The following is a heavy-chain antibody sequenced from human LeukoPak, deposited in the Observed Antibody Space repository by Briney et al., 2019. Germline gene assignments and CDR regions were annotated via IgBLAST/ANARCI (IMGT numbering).Heavy chain of an antibody. D-gene: IGHD3-3*01. CDR1: GYTFTSHY. Sequence: ASVKVSCKASGYTFTSHYMHWVRQAPGQGLEWMGWISAYNGNTNYAQKFQGRVTMTTDTSTSTAYMELRSLRSDDTAVYYCARESYPDKFYDFWSGYPSPDAFDIWGQGTMVTVSS. J-gene: IGHJ3*02. CDR3: ARESYPDKFYDFWSGYPSPDAFDI. V-gene: IGHV1-18*04. CDR2: ISAYNGNT.